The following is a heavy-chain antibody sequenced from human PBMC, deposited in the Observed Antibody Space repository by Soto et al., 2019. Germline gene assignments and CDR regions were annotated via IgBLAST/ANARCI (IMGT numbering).Heavy chain of an antibody. CDR1: GGSISSSSYY. CDR3: ALGYCSSTSCYDRLNYYYGMDV. V-gene: IGHV4-39*01. J-gene: IGHJ6*02. CDR2: IYYSGST. D-gene: IGHD2-2*01. Sequence: PSETLSLTCTVSGGSISSSSYYWGWIRQPPGKGLEWIGSIYYSGSTYYNPSLKSRVTISVDTSKNQFSLKLSSVTAADTAVHYCALGYCSSTSCYDRLNYYYGMDVWGQGTTVTVSS.